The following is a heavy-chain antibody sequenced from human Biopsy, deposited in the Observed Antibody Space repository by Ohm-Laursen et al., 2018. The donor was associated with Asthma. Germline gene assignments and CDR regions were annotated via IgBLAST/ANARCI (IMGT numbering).Heavy chain of an antibody. CDR1: GFTFSSYA. CDR3: ARGDSSNWSHYYFDY. CDR2: ISGSGGST. Sequence: SLRLPCTASGFTFSSYAMSWVRQAPGKGLEWVSGISGSGGSTYYADPVRGRFTISRDYSKNTLYLQMHSLRAEDTAVYYCARGDSSNWSHYYFDYWGQGTLVTVSS. J-gene: IGHJ4*02. D-gene: IGHD3-22*01. V-gene: IGHV3-23*01.